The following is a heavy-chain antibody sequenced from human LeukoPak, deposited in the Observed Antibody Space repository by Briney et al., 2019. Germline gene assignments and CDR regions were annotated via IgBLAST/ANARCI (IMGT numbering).Heavy chain of an antibody. Sequence: GGSLRLSCAASGFTFSSYAMSWVRQAPGKGLEWVSAISCSGGSTYYADSVKGRFTISRDNSKNTLYLQMNSLRAEDTAVYYCAKDLKGCSSTSCYSNYFDYWGQGTLVTVSS. CDR1: GFTFSSYA. D-gene: IGHD2-2*01. V-gene: IGHV3-23*01. CDR2: ISCSGGST. J-gene: IGHJ4*02. CDR3: AKDLKGCSSTSCYSNYFDY.